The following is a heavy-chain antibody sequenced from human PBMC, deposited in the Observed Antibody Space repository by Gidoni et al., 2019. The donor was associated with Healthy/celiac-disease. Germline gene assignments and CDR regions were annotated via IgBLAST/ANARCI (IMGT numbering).Heavy chain of an antibody. V-gene: IGHV3-30-3*01. CDR1: GFPFSSYA. Sequence: QVQLVESGGGVVQPGRSLRLSCAASGFPFSSYAMHWVRQAPGKGLEWVAVISYDGSNKYYADSVKGRFTISRDNSKNTLYLQMNSLRAEDTAVYYCARVVYSSSSGRDYYYGMDVWGQGTTVTVSS. D-gene: IGHD6-6*01. CDR2: ISYDGSNK. CDR3: ARVVYSSSSGRDYYYGMDV. J-gene: IGHJ6*02.